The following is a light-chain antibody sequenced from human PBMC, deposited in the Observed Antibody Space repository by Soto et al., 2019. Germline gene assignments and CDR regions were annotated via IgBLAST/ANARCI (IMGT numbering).Light chain of an antibody. CDR1: QDISRY. V-gene: IGKV1-9*01. Sequence: DIQLTQSPSFLSASVGDRVTLTCRASQDISRYLAWYQQKAGKAPKLLIYAASTLQKGVPSRFSGSGSGTEFTLSISSLQPDDVATYYCQQLNTYPLFTFGPGTEVDI. CDR3: QQLNTYPLFT. J-gene: IGKJ3*01. CDR2: AAS.